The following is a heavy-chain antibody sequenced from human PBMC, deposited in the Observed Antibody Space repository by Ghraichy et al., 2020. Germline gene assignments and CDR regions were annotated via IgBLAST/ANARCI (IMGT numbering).Heavy chain of an antibody. D-gene: IGHD1-14*01. J-gene: IGHJ4*02. V-gene: IGHV3-23*01. CDR1: GFTFSNYA. CDR3: AKGKYSGNSGNYLWDH. CDR2: IGGIIGST. Sequence: GESLNISCAASGFTFSNYAMNWVRQAPGKGLEWVSSIGGIIGSTYYSDSVKGRFTISRDNSKNTLYLQMNSLRAEDTAVYYCAKGKYSGNSGNYLWDHWGQGTLVTVSS.